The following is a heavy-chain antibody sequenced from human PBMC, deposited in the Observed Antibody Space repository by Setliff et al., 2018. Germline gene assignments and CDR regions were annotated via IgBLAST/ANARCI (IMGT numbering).Heavy chain of an antibody. CDR3: ARDKGDYFGSGSSH. V-gene: IGHV4-31*03. CDR1: GGFISNGGRY. J-gene: IGHJ1*01. Sequence: SETLSLTCTVSGGFISNGGRYWGWIRQHPGKGLEWIGYFYYSGDTFYNPSLKSRATIVVDASKNQFSLRLTAVTAADTAVYYCARDKGDYFGSGSSHWGQGTLVTVSS. D-gene: IGHD3-10*01. CDR2: FYYSGDT.